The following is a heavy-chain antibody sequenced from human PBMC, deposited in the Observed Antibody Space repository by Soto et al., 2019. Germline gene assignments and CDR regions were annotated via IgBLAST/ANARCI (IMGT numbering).Heavy chain of an antibody. D-gene: IGHD3-10*01. CDR3: ARARYYYGSGSYYGMDV. CDR1: GGTFSGYY. CDR2: INHSGST. Sequence: KPSDTLSLTCAVYGGTFSGYYWSWIRQPPGKGLEWIGEINHSGSTNYNPSLKSRVTISVDTSKNQFSLKLSSVTAADTAVYYCARARYYYGSGSYYGMDVWGQGTTVTVSS. J-gene: IGHJ6*02. V-gene: IGHV4-34*01.